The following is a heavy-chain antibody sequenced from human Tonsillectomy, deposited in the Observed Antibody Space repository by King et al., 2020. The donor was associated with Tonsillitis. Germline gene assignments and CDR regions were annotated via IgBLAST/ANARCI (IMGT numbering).Heavy chain of an antibody. CDR1: GFTFSSYS. J-gene: IGHJ5*02. CDR3: ARDYYYGSVSPDNCFDP. Sequence: VQLVESGGGLVKPGGSLRLSCAASGFTFSSYSMNWVRQAPGKGLEWVSSISSGSSYIYYADSVKGRFTISRDNTKNSLYLQMNSLRAEDTAVYYCARDYYYGSVSPDNCFDPWGQGTLVTVSS. D-gene: IGHD3-10*01. V-gene: IGHV3-21*01. CDR2: ISSGSSYI.